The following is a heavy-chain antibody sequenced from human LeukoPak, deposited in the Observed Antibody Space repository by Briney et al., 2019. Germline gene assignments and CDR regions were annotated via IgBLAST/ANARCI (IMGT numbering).Heavy chain of an antibody. Sequence: SETLSLTCTVSGGSISSYYWSWIRQPPGKGLEWIEYIYYSGSTNYNPSLKSRVTISVDTSKNQFSLKLSSVTAADTAVYYCVVFGVVIAGYFDYWGQGTLVTVSS. CDR3: VVFGVVIAGYFDY. CDR1: GGSISSYY. V-gene: IGHV4-59*08. J-gene: IGHJ4*02. CDR2: IYYSGST. D-gene: IGHD3-3*01.